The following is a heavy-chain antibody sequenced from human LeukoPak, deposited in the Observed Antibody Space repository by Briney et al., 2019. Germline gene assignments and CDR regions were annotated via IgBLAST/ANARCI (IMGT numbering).Heavy chain of an antibody. CDR3: ARDVLGGTYFDY. Sequence: PGGSLRLSCAASGFTFSSYSINWVRQAPGKGLEWVSYISSGSSTIYYADSMKGRFTISRDNAKNSLFLQMNSLRDEDTAVYYCARDVLGGTYFDYWGQGTLVIVSS. V-gene: IGHV3-48*02. CDR2: ISSGSSTI. D-gene: IGHD6-19*01. J-gene: IGHJ4*02. CDR1: GFTFSSYS.